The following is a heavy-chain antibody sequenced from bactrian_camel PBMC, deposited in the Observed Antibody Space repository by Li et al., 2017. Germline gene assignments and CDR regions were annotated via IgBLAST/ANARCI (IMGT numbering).Heavy chain of an antibody. Sequence: VQLVESGGGSVQAGGSLRLSCAASGATYNTHCMAWICQAPGKEREGVATISTEDDTADYADSVKGRFTISLDSTRESLFLQMNSLKPEDTAMYYCAADVPLMGGYCHPTISSSPWGQGTQVTVS. J-gene: IGHJ6*01. V-gene: IGHV3S1*01. D-gene: IGHD2*01. CDR2: ISTEDDTA. CDR1: GATYNTHC. CDR3: AADVPLMGGYCHPTISSSP.